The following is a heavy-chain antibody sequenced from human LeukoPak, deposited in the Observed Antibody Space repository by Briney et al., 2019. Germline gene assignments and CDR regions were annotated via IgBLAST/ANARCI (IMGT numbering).Heavy chain of an antibody. Sequence: SETLSLTCTVSGGSISSSSYYWGWIRQPPGKGLEWIGSIYYSGSTYYNPSLKSRVTISVDTSKNQFSLKLSSVTAADTAVYYCARGTYYDSSGPYYFDYWGQGTLVTVSS. CDR3: ARGTYYDSSGPYYFDY. J-gene: IGHJ4*02. D-gene: IGHD3-22*01. CDR2: IYYSGST. V-gene: IGHV4-39*07. CDR1: GGSISSSSYY.